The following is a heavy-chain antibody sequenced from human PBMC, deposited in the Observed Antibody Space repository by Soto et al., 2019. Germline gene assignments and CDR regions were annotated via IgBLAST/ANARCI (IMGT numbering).Heavy chain of an antibody. J-gene: IGHJ4*02. D-gene: IGHD3-10*01. V-gene: IGHV1-18*01. CDR2: ISNYNGIT. Sequence: QVQLVQSGAEVKKPGASVKVSCKASGYIFTSYGISWVRQAPGEGLEWMGWISNYNGITNYAQNVQGRVTMTTDRSTSTAYMELRSLRSDDTAVYYCAESMGGSGTYVAWGQGTLVTVSS. CDR3: AESMGGSGTYVA. CDR1: GYIFTSYG.